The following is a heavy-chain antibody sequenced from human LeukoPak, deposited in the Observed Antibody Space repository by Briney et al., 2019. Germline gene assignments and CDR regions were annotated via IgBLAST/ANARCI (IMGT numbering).Heavy chain of an antibody. CDR1: GFTFSSYW. CDR3: VRGIYGDPVAFDY. Sequence: GGSLRLSCAASGFTFSSYWMHWVRQAPGRGLVWVSRIYSDEIRTNYADSVTGRFTISRDNPKNTVYLQMNSLRNEDTAVYCCVRGIYGDPVAFDYWGQGTLVTVSS. J-gene: IGHJ4*02. V-gene: IGHV3-74*01. CDR2: IYSDEIRT. D-gene: IGHD4/OR15-4a*01.